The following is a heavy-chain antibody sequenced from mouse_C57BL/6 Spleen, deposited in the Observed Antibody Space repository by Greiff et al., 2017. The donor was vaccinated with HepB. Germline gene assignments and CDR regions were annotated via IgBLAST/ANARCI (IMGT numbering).Heavy chain of an antibody. Sequence: QVQLQQSGAELARPGASVKMSCKASGYTFTSYTMHWVKQRPGQGLEWIGYINPSSGYTKYNQKFKDKATLTADKSSSTAYMQLSSLTSEDSAVYYCARRPDYYGSSAIWYFDVWGTGTTVTVSS. D-gene: IGHD1-1*01. CDR2: INPSSGYT. CDR3: ARRPDYYGSSAIWYFDV. CDR1: GYTFTSYT. J-gene: IGHJ1*03. V-gene: IGHV1-4*01.